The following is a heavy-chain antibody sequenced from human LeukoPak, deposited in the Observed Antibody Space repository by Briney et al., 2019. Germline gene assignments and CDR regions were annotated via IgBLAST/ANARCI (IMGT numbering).Heavy chain of an antibody. J-gene: IGHJ4*02. CDR2: INHSGST. D-gene: IGHD3-16*02. CDR1: GGSFSGYY. CDR3: AKERYDYVWGSYQDY. Sequence: SETLSLTCAVYGGSFSGYYWSWIRQPPGKGLEWIGEINHSGSTNYNPSLKSRVTISVDTSKNQFSLKLSSVTAEDTAVYYCAKERYDYVWGSYQDYWGQGTLVTVSS. V-gene: IGHV4-34*01.